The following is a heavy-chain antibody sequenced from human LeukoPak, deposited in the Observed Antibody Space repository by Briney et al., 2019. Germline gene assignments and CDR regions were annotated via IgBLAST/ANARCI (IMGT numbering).Heavy chain of an antibody. Sequence: GGSLRLSCAASGFTFSSYAMSWVRQAPGKGLEWVSAISGSGGSTYYAHSVDGRFTISRDNSKNTLYLQMNSLRAEDTAVYYCAKETANPYCSGGSCDLDYWGQGTLVTVSS. CDR2: ISGSGGST. CDR3: AKETANPYCSGGSCDLDY. J-gene: IGHJ4*02. CDR1: GFTFSSYA. V-gene: IGHV3-23*01. D-gene: IGHD2-15*01.